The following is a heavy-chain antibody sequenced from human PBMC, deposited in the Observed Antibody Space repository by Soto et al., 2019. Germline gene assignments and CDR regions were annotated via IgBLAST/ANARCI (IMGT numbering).Heavy chain of an antibody. CDR3: TTDSYITVTTVSLVH. CDR1: GFTFSNAW. Sequence: GSLRLSCAASGFTFSNAWINWVRQAPGKGLEWVGRVKSKTHGGTTDFAASVKGRFAISRDDSISMAFMRMNSLKIEDTAVYYCTTDSYITVTTVSLVHCGQGTLFTVPS. CDR2: VKSKTHGGTT. V-gene: IGHV3-15*07. D-gene: IGHD4-4*01. J-gene: IGHJ4*02.